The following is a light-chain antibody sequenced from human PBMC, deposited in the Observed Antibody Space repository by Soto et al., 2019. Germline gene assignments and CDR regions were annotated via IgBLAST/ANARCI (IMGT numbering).Light chain of an antibody. CDR1: QSVRSNY. CDR3: QQYGSSPWT. CDR2: GAS. Sequence: EIVLTQSPGTLYLSPGEGATLSCRASQSVRSNYFAWYRQTPGQAHRLLIYGASNRATGIPDRFSGSGSGTDFALIISRLEPEDFALYYCQQYGSSPWTFGQGTKVEIK. V-gene: IGKV3-20*01. J-gene: IGKJ1*01.